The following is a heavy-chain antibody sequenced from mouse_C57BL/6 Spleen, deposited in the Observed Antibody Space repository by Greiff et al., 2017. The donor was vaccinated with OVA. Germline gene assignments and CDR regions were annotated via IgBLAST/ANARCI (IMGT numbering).Heavy chain of an antibody. CDR1: GYSITSGYY. CDR3: ARWAIYYDYSEGGYFDY. D-gene: IGHD2-4*01. J-gene: IGHJ2*01. CDR2: ISYDGSN. Sequence: EVKLQQSGPGLVKPSQSLSLTCSVTGYSITSGYYWNWIRQFPGNKLEWMGYISYDGSNNYNPYLNNRISITSDTAKNKFCLKLTSVTTEDTATYYCARWAIYYDYSEGGYFDYWGQGTTLTVAS. V-gene: IGHV3-6*01.